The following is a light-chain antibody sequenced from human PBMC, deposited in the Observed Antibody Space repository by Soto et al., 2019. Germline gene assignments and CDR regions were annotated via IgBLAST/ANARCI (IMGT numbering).Light chain of an antibody. CDR3: QQYYSYPRP. J-gene: IGKJ1*01. CDR1: QGISSY. V-gene: IGKV1-8*01. Sequence: AIRMTQTTSSFSASTGDRVTITCRASQGISSYLAWYQQKPGKAPKLLIYAASTLQSGVPSRFSGSGSGTDFTLTISCLQSEDFATYYCQQYYSYPRPFGQGSKV. CDR2: AAS.